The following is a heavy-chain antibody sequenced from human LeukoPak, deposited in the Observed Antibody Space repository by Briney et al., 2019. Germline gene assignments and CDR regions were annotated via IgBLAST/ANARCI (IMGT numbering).Heavy chain of an antibody. CDR3: ATLNLFYSSGWYDYFDY. Sequence: GGSLRLSCSASGFIFTDYYMSWIRQAPGKGLEWVSYISPSGTVIYNGDSAKGRFTISRDNAKKSLYLQMNSLRAEDTAVYYCATLNLFYSSGWYDYFDYWGQGTLVTVSS. CDR1: GFIFTDYY. J-gene: IGHJ4*02. V-gene: IGHV3-11*01. D-gene: IGHD6-19*01. CDR2: ISPSGTVI.